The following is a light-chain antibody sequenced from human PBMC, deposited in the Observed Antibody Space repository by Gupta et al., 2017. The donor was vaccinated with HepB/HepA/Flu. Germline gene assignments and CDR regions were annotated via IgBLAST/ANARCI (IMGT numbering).Light chain of an antibody. V-gene: IGKV1-39*01. Sequence: DIKMTQSPSSLSASVGDRVTISCRASQSITNFLNWYQQKPGKAPKLLIYSASSLQSGVPSRFTGGGSGTDFTLTISSLQPEDFATYYCQQTYTTWTFGQGTKVEIK. J-gene: IGKJ1*01. CDR1: QSITNF. CDR3: QQTYTTWT. CDR2: SAS.